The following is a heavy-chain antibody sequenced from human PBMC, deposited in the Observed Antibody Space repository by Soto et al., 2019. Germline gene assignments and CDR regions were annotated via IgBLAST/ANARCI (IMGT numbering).Heavy chain of an antibody. CDR2: IYHSGST. V-gene: IGHV4-4*02. D-gene: IGHD3-10*01. CDR1: GGSISSSNW. CDR3: ARFYGSGRTYWFDP. Sequence: SETLSLTCAVSGGSISSSNWWSWVRQPPGKGLEWIGEIYHSGSTNYNPSLKSRVIISVDTSKNQFSLKLSSVTAADTAVYYCARFYGSGRTYWFDPWGQRTLVTVSS. J-gene: IGHJ5*02.